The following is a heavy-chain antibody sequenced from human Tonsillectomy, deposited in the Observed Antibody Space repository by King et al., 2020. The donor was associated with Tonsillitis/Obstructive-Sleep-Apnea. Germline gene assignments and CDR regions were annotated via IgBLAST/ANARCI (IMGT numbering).Heavy chain of an antibody. CDR3: AKKKMAVSRAFDI. CDR1: GFTFSNYG. J-gene: IGHJ3*02. Sequence: VQLVESGGGVVQPGRSLRLSCAASGFTFSNYGMHWVRQAPGKGLEWVAVISYDGSNKYYADSVKGRFTISRDNSKNTLYLQMNSLRAEDTAAYYCAKKKMAVSRAFDIWGQGTTVTVSS. D-gene: IGHD5-24*01. CDR2: ISYDGSNK. V-gene: IGHV3-30*18.